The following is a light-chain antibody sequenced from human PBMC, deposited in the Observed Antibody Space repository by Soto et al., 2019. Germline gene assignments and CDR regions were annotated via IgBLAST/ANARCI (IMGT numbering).Light chain of an antibody. J-gene: IGLJ1*01. CDR1: TSNIGKYY. V-gene: IGLV1-51*01. Sequence: QSALSQPPSVSAAPGQRVTISCSGSTSNIGKYYVSWYQQVPGTAPRLLIYDNNQRPSGIPDRFSGSKSGTSATLAITGLQTGDEADYYCATGDGGLTPQGVFGTGTKVTVL. CDR2: DNN. CDR3: ATGDGGLTPQGV.